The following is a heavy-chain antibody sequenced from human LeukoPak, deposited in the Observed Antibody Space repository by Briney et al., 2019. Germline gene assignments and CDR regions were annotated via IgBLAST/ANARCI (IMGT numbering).Heavy chain of an antibody. V-gene: IGHV5-51*01. CDR3: ARLGSCTNGVCRWFDP. D-gene: IGHD2-8*01. CDR2: IYPGDSDT. Sequence: GESLKISCKGSGYSFTSYWIGWVRQMPGKGLEWMGIIYPGDSDTRYSPSFQGQVTISADKSISTAYLQWSSLKASDTAMYYCARLGSCTNGVCRWFDPWGQGTLVTVSS. J-gene: IGHJ5*02. CDR1: GYSFTSYW.